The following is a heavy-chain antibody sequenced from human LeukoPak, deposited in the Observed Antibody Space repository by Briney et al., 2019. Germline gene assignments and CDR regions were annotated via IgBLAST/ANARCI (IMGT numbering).Heavy chain of an antibody. Sequence: SETLSLTCAVYGGSFSGYYWSWIRQPPGKGLEWIGEINHSGSTNYNPSLKSRVTISVDTSKNQFSLKLSSVTAADTAVYYCARFTRNRGEDYWGQGTLVTVSS. V-gene: IGHV4-34*01. CDR1: GGSFSGYY. CDR2: INHSGST. D-gene: IGHD3-10*01. J-gene: IGHJ4*02. CDR3: ARFTRNRGEDY.